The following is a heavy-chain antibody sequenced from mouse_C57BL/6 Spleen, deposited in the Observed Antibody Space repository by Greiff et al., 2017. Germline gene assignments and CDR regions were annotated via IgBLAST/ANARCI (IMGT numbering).Heavy chain of an antibody. D-gene: IGHD1-1*01. Sequence: VQLQQPGAELVKPGASVKLSCKASGYTFTSYWMHWVKQRPGQGLEWIGMIHPNSGSTNYNEKFKSKATLTVDKSSSPAYMQLSSLTSEDSAVYYCARADGSSYDWYFDVWGTGTTVTVSS. J-gene: IGHJ1*03. CDR2: IHPNSGST. CDR3: ARADGSSYDWYFDV. V-gene: IGHV1-64*01. CDR1: GYTFTSYW.